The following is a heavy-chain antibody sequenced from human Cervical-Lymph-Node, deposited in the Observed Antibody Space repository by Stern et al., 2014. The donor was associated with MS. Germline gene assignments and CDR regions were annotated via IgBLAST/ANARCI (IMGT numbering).Heavy chain of an antibody. V-gene: IGHV1-3*04. CDR1: GYSFTKYD. CDR2: VNTGNRNT. Sequence: VQLVQSGAEVKKPGASVKVSCTSSGYSFTKYDIHWVRQAPGQRLEWLGWVNTGNRNTRYSPKFRGRVTMTRDTSASTGYMELSSLRSEDTAIYYCVRGREGVYFDYWGQGTLVTVSS. J-gene: IGHJ4*02. CDR3: VRGREGVYFDY.